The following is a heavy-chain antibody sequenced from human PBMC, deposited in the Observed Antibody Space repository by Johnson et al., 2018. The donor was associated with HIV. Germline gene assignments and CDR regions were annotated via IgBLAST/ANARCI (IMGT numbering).Heavy chain of an antibody. Sequence: VQLVESGGGLIQPGGSLRLSCAASGFTVSSNYMSWVRQAPGKGLEWVSVIYSGGSTYYADSVKGRCTISRDNSKNPLYIQMNSLRAEDTAVYYCARVSSGWYLAFDIWGQGTMVTVSS. CDR2: IYSGGST. CDR1: GFTVSSNY. J-gene: IGHJ3*02. CDR3: ARVSSGWYLAFDI. D-gene: IGHD6-19*01. V-gene: IGHV3-53*01.